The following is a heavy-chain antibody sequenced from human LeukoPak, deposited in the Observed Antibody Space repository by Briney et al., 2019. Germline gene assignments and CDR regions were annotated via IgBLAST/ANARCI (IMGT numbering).Heavy chain of an antibody. CDR2: IIPILGIA. V-gene: IGHV1-69*04. D-gene: IGHD4-23*01. CDR3: ARGPLRAGGDY. J-gene: IGHJ4*02. Sequence: ASVKVSCKASGGTFSSYAIIWVRQAPGQGLEWMGRIIPILGIANYAQKFQGRVTITADKSTSTAYMELSSLRSEDTAVYYCARGPLRAGGDYWGQGTLVAVSS. CDR1: GGTFSSYA.